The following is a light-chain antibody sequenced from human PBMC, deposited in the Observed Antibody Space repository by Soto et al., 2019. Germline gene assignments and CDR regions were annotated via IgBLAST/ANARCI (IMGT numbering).Light chain of an antibody. CDR3: MQGTHWPLYT. Sequence: DVVLTQSPLSLPVTLGQPASISCRSSQSLVFGDGNTYLNWYQQRPGQSPRRLIHKVSNRDSGVPDRFSGSGSGTDFTLKISRVEAGDVGVYYCMQGTHWPLYTFGQGTKLEIK. CDR2: KVS. J-gene: IGKJ2*01. CDR1: QSLVFGDGNTY. V-gene: IGKV2-30*01.